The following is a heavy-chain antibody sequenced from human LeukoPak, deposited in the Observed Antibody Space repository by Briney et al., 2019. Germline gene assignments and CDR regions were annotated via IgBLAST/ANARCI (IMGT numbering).Heavy chain of an antibody. J-gene: IGHJ5*02. Sequence: ASVKISCKASGYTFSSYGISWVRQAPGQGLEWMGWISAYNGNTNYAQMVQGRVTMTTDTSTSTAYMEVRSLRSDDTAMYYCARDVGDIVTIPAAISVPWGQGTLVTVSS. D-gene: IGHD2-2*01. CDR2: ISAYNGNT. CDR3: ARDVGDIVTIPAAISVP. CDR1: GYTFSSYG. V-gene: IGHV1-18*01.